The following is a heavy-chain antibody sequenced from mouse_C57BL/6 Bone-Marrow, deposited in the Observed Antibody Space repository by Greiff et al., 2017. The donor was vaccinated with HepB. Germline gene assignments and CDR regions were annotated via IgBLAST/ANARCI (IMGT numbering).Heavy chain of an antibody. CDR2: FYPGSGSI. Sequence: QVQLQQSGAELVKPGASVKLSCKASGYTFTEYTIHWVKQRSGQGLEWIGWFYPGSGSIKYNEKFKDKATLTADKSSSTVYMELSRLTSEDSAVYFCARHEDRRTTVVAKGYFDYWGQGTTLTVSS. J-gene: IGHJ2*01. CDR1: GYTFTEYT. CDR3: ARHEDRRTTVVAKGYFDY. V-gene: IGHV1-62-2*01. D-gene: IGHD1-1*01.